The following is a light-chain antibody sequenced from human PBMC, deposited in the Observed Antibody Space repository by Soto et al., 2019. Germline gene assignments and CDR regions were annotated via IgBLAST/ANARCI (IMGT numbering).Light chain of an antibody. V-gene: IGLV2-14*03. CDR1: SSDIGHYDY. CDR3: CSLTTSHTYV. J-gene: IGLJ1*01. CDR2: HVT. Sequence: QTVLTKPASGSGSPGQSITISCTGTSSDIGHYDYVSWYQQHPGKAPKLMIYHVTYRPSGVSNRYSGSKSGNSASLTISGLQADDEADYYCCSLTTSHTYVFGSGTKVTV.